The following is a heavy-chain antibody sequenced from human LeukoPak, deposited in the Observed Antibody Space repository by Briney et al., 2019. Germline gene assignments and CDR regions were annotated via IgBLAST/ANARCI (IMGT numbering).Heavy chain of an antibody. D-gene: IGHD3-22*01. V-gene: IGHV4-4*09. Sequence: SETLSLTCTVSGGPISSYYWSWIRQPPGKGLEWIGYIYTSGSTNYNPSLKSRVTISVDTSKNQFSLKLSSVTAADTAVYYCARLHSSGYYYYYYYMDVWGKGTTVTVSS. CDR3: ARLHSSGYYYYYYYMDV. J-gene: IGHJ6*03. CDR2: IYTSGST. CDR1: GGPISSYY.